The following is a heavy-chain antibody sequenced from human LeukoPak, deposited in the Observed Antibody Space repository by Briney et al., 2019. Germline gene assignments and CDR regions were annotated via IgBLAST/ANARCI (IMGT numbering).Heavy chain of an antibody. CDR3: AKVLCSGGSCYSFYYYYGMDV. D-gene: IGHD2-15*01. J-gene: IGHJ6*02. Sequence: GGALRDSCAASGFTFSSYAMSWVRQAPGKGLEWVSAISGSGGSTYYADSVKGRFTISRDNSKNTLYLQMNSLRAEDTAVYYCAKVLCSGGSCYSFYYYYGMDVWGQGTTVAVSS. CDR1: GFTFSSYA. CDR2: ISGSGGST. V-gene: IGHV3-23*01.